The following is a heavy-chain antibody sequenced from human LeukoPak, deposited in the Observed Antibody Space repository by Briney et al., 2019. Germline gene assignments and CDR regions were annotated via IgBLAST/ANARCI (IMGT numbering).Heavy chain of an antibody. CDR2: IYYSGST. CDR1: GGSISRHY. J-gene: IGHJ5*02. V-gene: IGHV4-59*11. Sequence: PSETLSLTCTVSGGSISRHYWSWIRQPPGKGLEWIGYIYYSGSTNYNPSLKSRVTISVDTSKNQFSLKLSSVTAADTAVYYCATAGSWYGNWFDPWGQGTLVTVSS. D-gene: IGHD6-13*01. CDR3: ATAGSWYGNWFDP.